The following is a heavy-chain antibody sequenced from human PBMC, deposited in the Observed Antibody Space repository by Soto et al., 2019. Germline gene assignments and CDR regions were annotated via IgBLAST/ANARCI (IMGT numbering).Heavy chain of an antibody. CDR3: ARVVLRYYYDSSGEGWFDP. V-gene: IGHV1-18*04. J-gene: IGHJ5*02. Sequence: XKXXCKASXXXFTSYGCSXXXKAPGQGLEWMGWISAYNGNTNYAQKLQGRVTMTTDTSTSTAXKERRSLRSDDTAVYYCARVVLRYYYDSSGEGWFDPWGQGTLVTVSS. CDR1: XXXFTSYG. D-gene: IGHD3-22*01. CDR2: ISAYNGNT.